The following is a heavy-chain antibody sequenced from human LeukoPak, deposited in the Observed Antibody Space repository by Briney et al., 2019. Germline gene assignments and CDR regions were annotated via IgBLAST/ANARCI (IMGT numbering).Heavy chain of an antibody. Sequence: GGSLRLSCAASGFTFSSYEMNWVRQAPGKGLEWVSYISSSGSTIYYADSVKGRFTISRDNAKNSLYLQMNSLRAEDTAVYYCARADSRTTIDYWGQGTLVTVSS. CDR2: ISSSGSTI. J-gene: IGHJ4*02. D-gene: IGHD1/OR15-1a*01. CDR3: ARADSRTTIDY. CDR1: GFTFSSYE. V-gene: IGHV3-48*03.